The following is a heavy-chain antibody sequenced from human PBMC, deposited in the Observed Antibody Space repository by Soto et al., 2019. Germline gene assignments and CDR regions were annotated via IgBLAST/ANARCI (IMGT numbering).Heavy chain of an antibody. Sequence: QLQLQESGPGPVKPSETLSLTCAVSGGSISSTNYYWGWIRQPPGKGLEWVGSIYYSGTTYYNPSLKSRLIISVDTSNNQFSLKLSSVIAADTAVYYCARVIRAAVAGRGRWFDPWGQGTLVTVSS. V-gene: IGHV4-39*01. CDR3: ARVIRAAVAGRGRWFDP. J-gene: IGHJ5*02. CDR2: IYYSGTT. CDR1: GGSISSTNYY. D-gene: IGHD6-19*01.